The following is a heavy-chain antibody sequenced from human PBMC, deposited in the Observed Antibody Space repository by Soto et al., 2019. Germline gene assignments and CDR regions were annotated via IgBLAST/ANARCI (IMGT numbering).Heavy chain of an antibody. V-gene: IGHV3-74*01. CDR1: GFTFSNYW. Sequence: EVQLVESGGGLVQPGGSLRLSCVASGFTFSNYWMHWVRQAPGKGLVWLSRINGDGVTATYADSVKGRFTISRDNAKNTLSLHMNSLRADDTAVYFCARFRNSWYFDYWGQGALVTVSS. CDR3: ARFRNSWYFDY. J-gene: IGHJ4*02. D-gene: IGHD6-13*01. CDR2: INGDGVTA.